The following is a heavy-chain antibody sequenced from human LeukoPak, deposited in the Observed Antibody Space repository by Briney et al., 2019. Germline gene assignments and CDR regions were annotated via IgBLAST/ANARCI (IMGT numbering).Heavy chain of an antibody. Sequence: GRSLRLSCAASGFTFSSYGMHWVRQAPGKGLEWVAVIWYDGSNKYYADSVKGRFTISRDNSKNTLYLRMNSLRAEDTAVYYCARAKGVVPAATPFDYWGQGTLVTVSS. CDR3: ARAKGVVPAATPFDY. CDR2: IWYDGSNK. V-gene: IGHV3-33*01. CDR1: GFTFSSYG. J-gene: IGHJ4*02. D-gene: IGHD2-2*01.